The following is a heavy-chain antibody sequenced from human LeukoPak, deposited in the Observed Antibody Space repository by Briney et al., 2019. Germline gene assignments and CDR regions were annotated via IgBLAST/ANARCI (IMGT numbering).Heavy chain of an antibody. Sequence: ASVKVSCKASGGTFSSYAISWVRQAPGQGLEWMGGIIPIFGTANYAQKFQGRVTITADESTSTAYMELSSLRSDDTAIYFCASYPRSNDKPPFDYWGQGTLVTVSS. D-gene: IGHD2-8*01. CDR1: GGTFSSYA. V-gene: IGHV1-69*13. CDR2: IIPIFGTA. CDR3: ASYPRSNDKPPFDY. J-gene: IGHJ4*02.